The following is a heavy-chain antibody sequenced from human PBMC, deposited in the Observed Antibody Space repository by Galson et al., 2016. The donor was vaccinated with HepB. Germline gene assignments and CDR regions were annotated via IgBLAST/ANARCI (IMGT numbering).Heavy chain of an antibody. CDR1: GFTFSSYW. CDR2: IGPNGNGP. J-gene: IGHJ5*02. D-gene: IGHD6-13*01. CDR3: ARVVTPMAAANRGFGS. V-gene: IGHV3-64*04. Sequence: SLRLSCAASGFTFSSYWMHWVHQAPGKGLKYISAIGPNGNGPYYADSVKGRFIISRDDVENSLYLQMNSLRAEDTALYYCARVVTPMAAANRGFGSWGQGTQVVVSS.